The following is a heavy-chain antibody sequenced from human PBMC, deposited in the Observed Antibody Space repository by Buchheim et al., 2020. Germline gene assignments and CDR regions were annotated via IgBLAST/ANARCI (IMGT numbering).Heavy chain of an antibody. J-gene: IGHJ5*02. CDR1: GGSISSSNW. CDR2: IYHSGRS. D-gene: IGHD3-10*01. Sequence: QVQLQESGPGLVEPSGTLSLTCAVSGGSISSSNWWSWVRQPPGKGLEWIGEIYHSGRSNYTPSLKSRVTIYVDKSQDQISPKLSSVTAADTAVYYCARDRGTDNWFDPWGQGTL. V-gene: IGHV4-4*02. CDR3: ARDRGTDNWFDP.